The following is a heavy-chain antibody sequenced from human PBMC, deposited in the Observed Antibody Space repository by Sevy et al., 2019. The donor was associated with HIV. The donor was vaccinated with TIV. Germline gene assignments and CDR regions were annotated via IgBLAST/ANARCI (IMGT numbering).Heavy chain of an antibody. CDR1: GYTLTQLS. D-gene: IGHD3-22*01. CDR2: FDPEDGET. Sequence: ASVKDSCKVSGYTLTQLSMNWVRQAPGKGLEWMGSFDPEDGETIYAQKLQGRVTMTEDRSTDTAYMDLSSLRSEDTAVYYCATTKDYYESSGYSFDYWGQGTLVTVSS. CDR3: ATTKDYYESSGYSFDY. J-gene: IGHJ4*02. V-gene: IGHV1-24*01.